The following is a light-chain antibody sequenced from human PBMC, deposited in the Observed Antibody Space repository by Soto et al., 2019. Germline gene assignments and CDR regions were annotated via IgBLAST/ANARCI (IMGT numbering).Light chain of an antibody. J-gene: IGLJ1*01. CDR2: GNI. CDR1: SSDIGAGYD. V-gene: IGLV1-40*01. Sequence: QSVLTQPPSVSGAPGQRVTISCTGSSSDIGAGYDVHWYQQLPGTAPKLLIYGNINRPSRVPDRFSGSKSGTSASLAITGLQAEDEADYYCQSHDSSLSGYVFGTGTKVTVL. CDR3: QSHDSSLSGYV.